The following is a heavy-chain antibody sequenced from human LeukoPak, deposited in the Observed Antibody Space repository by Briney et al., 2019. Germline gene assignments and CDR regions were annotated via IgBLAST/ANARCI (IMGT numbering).Heavy chain of an antibody. CDR1: GFTFSSYG. Sequence: PGGSLRLSCAASGFTFSSYGMHWVRQAPGKGLEWVAFIRFDGSNKYYADSVKGRFTISRDNSKNTLYLQMNSLRAEDTAVYYCAEESSYYDSSGYYLEYFQHWGQGTLVTVSA. J-gene: IGHJ1*01. CDR3: AEESSYYDSSGYYLEYFQH. CDR2: IRFDGSNK. V-gene: IGHV3-30*02. D-gene: IGHD3-22*01.